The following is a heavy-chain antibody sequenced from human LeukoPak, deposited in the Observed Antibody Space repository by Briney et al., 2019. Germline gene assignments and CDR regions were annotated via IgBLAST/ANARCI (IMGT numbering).Heavy chain of an antibody. CDR2: IYYSGST. V-gene: IGHV4-59*01. J-gene: IGHJ6*02. CDR1: GGSISSYC. Sequence: SETLSLTCTVSGGSISSYCWSWIRQPPGKGLEWIGYIYYSGSTNYNPSLKSRVTISVDTSKNQFSLKLSSVTAADTAVYYCARGDCSGGSCLYYYGMDVWGQGTTVTVSS. CDR3: ARGDCSGGSCLYYYGMDV. D-gene: IGHD2-15*01.